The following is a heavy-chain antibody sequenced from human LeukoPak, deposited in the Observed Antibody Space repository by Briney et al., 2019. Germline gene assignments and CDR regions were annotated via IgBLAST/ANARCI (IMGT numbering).Heavy chain of an antibody. V-gene: IGHV1-69*06. CDR2: IIPIFGTA. CDR1: GGTFSSYA. CDR3: ARDSVDGPGARYYFDY. Sequence: SVKVSCKASGGTFSSYAISWVRQAPGQGLEWMGGIIPIFGTANYAQKFQGRVTITADKSTSTAYMELSSLRSEDTAAYYCARDSVDGPGARYYFDYWAKGTLVTVSS. D-gene: IGHD5-12*01. J-gene: IGHJ4*02.